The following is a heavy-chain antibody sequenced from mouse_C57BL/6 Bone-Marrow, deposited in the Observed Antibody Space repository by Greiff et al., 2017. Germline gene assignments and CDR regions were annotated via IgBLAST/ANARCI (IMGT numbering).Heavy chain of an antibody. Sequence: LVESGAELVKPGASVKMSCKASGYTFTTYPIEWMKQNHGKSLEWIGNFHPYNDDTKYNEKFKGKATLTVEKSSSTVYLELSRLTSDDSAVYYCARRDSKRYYAMDYWGQGTSVTVSS. V-gene: IGHV1-47*01. D-gene: IGHD2-5*01. CDR1: GYTFTTYP. CDR2: FHPYNDDT. J-gene: IGHJ4*01. CDR3: ARRDSKRYYAMDY.